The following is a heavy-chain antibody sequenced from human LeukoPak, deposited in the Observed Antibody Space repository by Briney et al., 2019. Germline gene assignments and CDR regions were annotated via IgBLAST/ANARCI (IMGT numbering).Heavy chain of an antibody. J-gene: IGHJ6*02. V-gene: IGHV1-18*01. D-gene: IGHD2-15*01. CDR3: AREGVGYYGMDV. Sequence: ASVKVSCKASGGTFSSYAISWVRQAPGQGLEWMGWISAYNGNTNYAQKLQGRVTMTTDTFTSTAYMELRSLRSDDTAVYYCAREGVGYYGMDVWGQGTTVTVSS. CDR2: ISAYNGNT. CDR1: GGTFSSYA.